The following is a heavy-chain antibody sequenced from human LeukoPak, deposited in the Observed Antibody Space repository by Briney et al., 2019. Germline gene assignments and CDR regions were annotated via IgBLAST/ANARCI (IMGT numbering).Heavy chain of an antibody. Sequence: PGESLRLSCAASGFTFINFAMTWVRQAPGKGLEWVSFIDGVGERIHYADSVRGRFTISRDNSKNTLYLQMNSLRAEDAAVYYCAKTLVPRTNLDSNFFFYGMDVWGEGTAVTVSS. V-gene: IGHV3-23*01. D-gene: IGHD2-8*01. CDR1: GFTFINFA. CDR2: IDGVGERI. J-gene: IGHJ6*04. CDR3: AKTLVPRTNLDSNFFFYGMDV.